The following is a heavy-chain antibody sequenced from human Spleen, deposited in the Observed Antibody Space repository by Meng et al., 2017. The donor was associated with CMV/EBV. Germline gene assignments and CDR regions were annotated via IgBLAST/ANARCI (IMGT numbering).Heavy chain of an antibody. V-gene: IGHV3-53*03. CDR2: LHGDRT. CDR1: EFIVSANI. CDR3: ARGHFDY. J-gene: IGHJ4*02. Sequence: GESLKISCAASEFIVSANIMSWVRQPQGRGLEWITMLHGDRTFYADSVKGRFTISRDNSKNTFYLQMNSLRAEDTAVYYCARGHFDYWGQGMLVTVSS.